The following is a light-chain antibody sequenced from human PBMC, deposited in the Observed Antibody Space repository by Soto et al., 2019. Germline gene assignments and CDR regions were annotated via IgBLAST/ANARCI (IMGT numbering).Light chain of an antibody. CDR1: QGISSY. Sequence: AIRMTQSPSSLSASTGDRVTITCRASQGISSYLAWYQQKPGKAPKLLIYAASTLQSGVPSRFSGSGSGTDFTLTISCLQSEDFATNYCQQYYSYPLTFGGGNKVEIK. V-gene: IGKV1-8*01. CDR2: AAS. CDR3: QQYYSYPLT. J-gene: IGKJ4*01.